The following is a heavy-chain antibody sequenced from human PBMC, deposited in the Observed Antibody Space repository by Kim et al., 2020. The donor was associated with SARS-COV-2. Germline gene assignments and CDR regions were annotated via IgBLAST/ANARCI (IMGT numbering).Heavy chain of an antibody. J-gene: IGHJ5*02. CDR3: ARGDAAAGNWFDP. V-gene: IGHV4-34*01. Sequence: YNPSLKSRVTISVDTSKNQFSLKLSSVTAADTAVYYCARGDAAAGNWFDPWGQGTLVTVSS. D-gene: IGHD6-13*01.